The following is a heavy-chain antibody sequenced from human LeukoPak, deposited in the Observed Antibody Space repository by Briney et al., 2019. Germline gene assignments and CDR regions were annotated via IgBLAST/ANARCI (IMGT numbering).Heavy chain of an antibody. CDR1: GGSVSSGSYF. CDR2: IYYSGST. V-gene: IGHV4-61*01. D-gene: IGHD3-22*01. Sequence: PSETLSLTCNVSGGSVSSGSYFWSWIRQPPGKGLEWIGYIYYSGSTNYNPSLKSRVTISVDTSKNQFSLKLSSVTAADTAVYYCARVQVQYYYDSSGYSMDYWGQGTLVTVSS. CDR3: ARVQVQYYYDSSGYSMDY. J-gene: IGHJ4*02.